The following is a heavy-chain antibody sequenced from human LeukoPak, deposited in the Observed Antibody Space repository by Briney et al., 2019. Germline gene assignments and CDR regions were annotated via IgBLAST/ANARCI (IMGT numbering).Heavy chain of an antibody. D-gene: IGHD5-24*01. Sequence: SETLSLTCTVSGGSISSSSYYWGWIRQPPGKGLEWIGSIYYSGSTYYNPSLKSRVTISVDTSKNQFSLKLSSVTAADTAVYYCARLEMATISPYFDYWGQGTLVTVSS. CDR3: ARLEMATISPYFDY. CDR2: IYYSGST. V-gene: IGHV4-39*01. CDR1: GGSISSSSYY. J-gene: IGHJ4*02.